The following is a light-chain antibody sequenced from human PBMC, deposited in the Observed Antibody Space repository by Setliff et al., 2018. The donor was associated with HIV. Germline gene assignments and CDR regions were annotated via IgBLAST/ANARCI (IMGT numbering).Light chain of an antibody. CDR2: ADG. CDR3: QSYDNTLTGLVV. V-gene: IGLV1-40*01. Sequence: QSVLTQPPSVSGAPGESVTISCTGANSNIGSSYPVHWYRLLPGKLPQLLIFADGSRASGISDRFSASKAGTTASLAITGLQAEDEAIYYCQSYDNTLTGLVVFGGGTKVTVL. CDR1: NSNIGSSYP. J-gene: IGLJ2*01.